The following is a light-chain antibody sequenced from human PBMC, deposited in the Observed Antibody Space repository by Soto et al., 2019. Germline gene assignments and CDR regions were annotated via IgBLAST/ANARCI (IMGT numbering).Light chain of an antibody. CDR3: CSHTSSSPYV. J-gene: IGLJ1*01. CDR2: EVT. V-gene: IGLV2-14*01. Sequence: QSALTQPASVSGSPGQSITISCTGTSSDGGGYNYVSWYQQHPGKAPKLMIYEVTNRPSGVSHRFSGSKSGNTASLTISGLQVEDEADYYCCSHTSSSPYVFGTGTKLTVL. CDR1: SSDGGGYNY.